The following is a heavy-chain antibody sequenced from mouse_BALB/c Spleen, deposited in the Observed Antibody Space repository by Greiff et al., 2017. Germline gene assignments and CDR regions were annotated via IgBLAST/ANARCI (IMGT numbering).Heavy chain of an antibody. V-gene: IGHV5-6-3*01. J-gene: IGHJ3*01. Sequence: EVKLVESGGGLVKPGGSLKLSCAASGFTFSSYGMSWVRQTPDKRLELVATINSNGGSTYYPDSVKGRFTISRDNAKNTLYLQMSSLKSEDTAMYYCARDKDWGQGTLVTVSA. CDR2: INSNGGST. CDR3: ARDKD. CDR1: GFTFSSYG.